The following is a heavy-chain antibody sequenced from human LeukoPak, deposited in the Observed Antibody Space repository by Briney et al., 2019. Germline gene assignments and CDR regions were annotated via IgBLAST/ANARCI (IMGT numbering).Heavy chain of an antibody. CDR3: ATLSYSYGHHGSY. V-gene: IGHV1-69*13. CDR2: IIPIFGTA. D-gene: IGHD5-18*01. J-gene: IGHJ4*02. CDR1: GGTFSSYA. Sequence: ASVKVSCKASGGTFSSYAISWVRQAPGQGLKWMGGIIPIFGTANYAQKFQGRVTITADESTSTAYMELSSLRSEDTAVYYCATLSYSYGHHGSYWGQGTLVTVSS.